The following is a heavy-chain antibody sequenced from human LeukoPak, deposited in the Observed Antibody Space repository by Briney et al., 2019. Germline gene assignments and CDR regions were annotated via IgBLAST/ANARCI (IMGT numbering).Heavy chain of an antibody. Sequence: PGGSLRLSCAASGFTFSSYAMSWVRQAPGEGLEWVSTVSGSNGNTHYADSVKGRFTISRDNSKNTLYLQMNSLRAEYTAVYYCVRESPVAAVGRSWFDPWGQGTLVTVSS. D-gene: IGHD6-13*01. CDR3: VRESPVAAVGRSWFDP. V-gene: IGHV3-23*01. J-gene: IGHJ5*02. CDR2: VSGSNGNT. CDR1: GFTFSSYA.